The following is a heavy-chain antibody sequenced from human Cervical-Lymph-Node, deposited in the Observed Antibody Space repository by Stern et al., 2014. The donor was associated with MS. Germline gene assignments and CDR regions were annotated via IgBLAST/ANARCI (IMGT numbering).Heavy chain of an antibody. Sequence: VQLVQSGAEVKKPGESLKISCKLSGYSFTIYYIAWVRQMPGKGLAGIGVIYPYDSDTTYSPSFQGQVTISADKSITTAYLQWSSLRASDTAMYYCARHVQGFDYWGQGTLVTVSS. J-gene: IGHJ4*02. CDR3: ARHVQGFDY. V-gene: IGHV5-51*01. CDR1: GYSFTIYY. CDR2: IYPYDSDT.